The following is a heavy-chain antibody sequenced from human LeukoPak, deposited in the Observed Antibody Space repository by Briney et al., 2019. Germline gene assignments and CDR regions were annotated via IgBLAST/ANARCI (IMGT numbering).Heavy chain of an antibody. CDR2: ISGYNGNT. V-gene: IGHV1-18*01. CDR1: GYTFTSYG. J-gene: IGHJ6*03. CDR3: ARIPGRLRADYYDYYMDV. Sequence: ASVKVSCKSSGYTFTSYGISWVRQAPGQGLQGMGWISGYNGNTNYAQTLQGRVTMTTDTSTSTAYMELRSLKSDDTAVYYCARIPGRLRADYYDYYMDVWGKGTTVTVSS. D-gene: IGHD5-12*01.